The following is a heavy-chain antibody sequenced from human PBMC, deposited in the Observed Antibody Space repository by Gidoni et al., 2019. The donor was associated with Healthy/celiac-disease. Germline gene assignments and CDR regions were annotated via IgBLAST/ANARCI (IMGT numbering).Heavy chain of an antibody. J-gene: IGHJ4*02. CDR2: ISSNGGST. CDR3: VKEEPKDYYDSSGYSY. CDR1: GFTFSSYA. D-gene: IGHD3-22*01. V-gene: IGHV3-64D*06. Sequence: EVQLVESGGGLVQPGGSMRLSCSASGFTFSSYAMLWVRQAPGKGLEYFSAISSNGGSTYYADSVKGRFTISIDNSKNTLYLQMSSLRAEDTAVYYCVKEEPKDYYDSSGYSYWGQGTLVTVSS.